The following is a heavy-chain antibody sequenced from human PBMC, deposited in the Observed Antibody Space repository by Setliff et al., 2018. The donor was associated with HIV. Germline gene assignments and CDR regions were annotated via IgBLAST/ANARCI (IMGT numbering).Heavy chain of an antibody. J-gene: IGHJ4*02. Sequence: PGGSLRLSCAASGFTFSAYGMHWVRQAPGKGLEWVAFIRYDGSNKYYADSAKGRFTISRDNSKNSLYLQMNSLRAEDTAVYYCAQITVMGYWGQGTLVTVSS. CDR2: IRYDGSNK. CDR1: GFTFSAYG. D-gene: IGHD4-4*01. CDR3: AQITVMGY. V-gene: IGHV3-30*02.